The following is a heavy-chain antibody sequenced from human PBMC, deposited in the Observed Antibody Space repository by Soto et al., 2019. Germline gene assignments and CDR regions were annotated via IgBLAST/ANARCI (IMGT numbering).Heavy chain of an antibody. CDR3: ARAGYLVSYCGVDV. V-gene: IGHV3-48*02. D-gene: IGHD6-13*01. Sequence: EVKLVESGGGLVQPGGSLRLSCAASGFTFSYYAMNWVRQAPGKGLEWVSYISSSSSTIYYADSVRGRFTISRDKAKNSLFLQMNSLRDEDTAVYYCARAGYLVSYCGVDVLGQGTTVTVSS. J-gene: IGHJ6*02. CDR1: GFTFSYYA. CDR2: ISSSSSTI.